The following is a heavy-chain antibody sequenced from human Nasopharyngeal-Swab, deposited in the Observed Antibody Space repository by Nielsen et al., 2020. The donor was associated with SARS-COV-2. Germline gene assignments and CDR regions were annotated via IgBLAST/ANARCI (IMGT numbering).Heavy chain of an antibody. D-gene: IGHD4-11*01. V-gene: IGHV1-69*13. Sequence: SVKVSCKASGGTFSSYAISWVRQAPGQGLEWMGGIIPIFGTANYAQKFQGRVTITADESTSTAYMELNSLRAEDTAVYYRARDHLMTVTIPYYYYGMDVWGQGTTVTVSS. CDR2: IIPIFGTA. CDR1: GGTFSSYA. CDR3: ARDHLMTVTIPYYYYGMDV. J-gene: IGHJ6*02.